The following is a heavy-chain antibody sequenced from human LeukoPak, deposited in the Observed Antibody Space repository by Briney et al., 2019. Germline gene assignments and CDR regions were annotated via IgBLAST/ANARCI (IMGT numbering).Heavy chain of an antibody. CDR1: GYSISSGYY. CDR3: ASTITSGFTIFGTFDY. J-gene: IGHJ4*02. Sequence: PSETLSLTCAVSGYSISSGYYWGWIRQPAGKGLEWIGRIYTSGSTNYNPSLKSRVTISVDTSKNQFSLKLSSVTAADTAVYYCASTITSGFTIFGTFDYWGQGTLVTVSS. D-gene: IGHD3-3*01. V-gene: IGHV4-38-2*01. CDR2: IYTSGST.